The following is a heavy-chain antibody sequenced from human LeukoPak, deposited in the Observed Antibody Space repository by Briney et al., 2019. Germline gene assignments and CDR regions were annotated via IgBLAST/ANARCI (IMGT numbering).Heavy chain of an antibody. CDR1: GFTFSSYA. V-gene: IGHV3-23*01. CDR3: AKMMVPAAIDLYQFDS. CDR2: ISASGDIL. Sequence: PGGSLRLSCAASGFTFSSYAMNWVRQAPGKGLEWVSTISASGDILYYADSVKGRFTISRDKSKSTLSLQMNSLGAEDTAIYYCAKMMVPAAIDLYQFDSWGLGTLVTVSS. D-gene: IGHD2-2*01. J-gene: IGHJ4*02.